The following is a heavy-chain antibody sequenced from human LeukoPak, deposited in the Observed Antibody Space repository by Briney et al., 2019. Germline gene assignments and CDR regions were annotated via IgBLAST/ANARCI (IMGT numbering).Heavy chain of an antibody. Sequence: SETLSLTCTVSGGSISSGGYYWSWIRQPPGKGLEWIGYIYYSGSTYYNPSLKSRVTISVDTSKNQFSLKLSSVTAADTAVYYCARDSNSSPYYYYGMDVWGQGTTVTVSS. CDR1: GGSISSGGYY. D-gene: IGHD6-19*01. CDR3: ARDSNSSPYYYYGMDV. J-gene: IGHJ6*02. V-gene: IGHV4-31*03. CDR2: IYYSGST.